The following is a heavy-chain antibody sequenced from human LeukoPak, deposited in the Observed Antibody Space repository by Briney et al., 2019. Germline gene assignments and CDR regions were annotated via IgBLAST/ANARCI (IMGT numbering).Heavy chain of an antibody. CDR2: ISSSSGSTI. D-gene: IGHD1-26*01. CDR1: GFTFSSYE. CDR3: AREIGSLHLDY. V-gene: IGHV3-48*03. J-gene: IGHJ4*02. Sequence: PGGSLRLSCAASGFTFSSYEMNWVRQAPGKGLEWVSYISSSSGSTIYYADSVKGRFTISRDNAKNSLYLQMNSLRAEDTAVYYCAREIGSLHLDYWGQGTLVTVSS.